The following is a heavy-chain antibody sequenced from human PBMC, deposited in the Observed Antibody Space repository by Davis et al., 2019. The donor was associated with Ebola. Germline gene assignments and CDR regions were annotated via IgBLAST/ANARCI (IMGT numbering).Heavy chain of an antibody. CDR2: ISGSGGST. J-gene: IGHJ4*02. CDR1: VITFSSYA. CDR3: ARVDWPVQFDF. D-gene: IGHD3-9*01. V-gene: IGHV3-23*01. Sequence: GGSLRLSCTDSVITFSSYAMTWVRQAPGKGLEWVSAISGSGGSTYYADSVKGRFTISRDNTKNSLFLQMNSLRDDETAVYYCARVDWPVQFDFWGQGTVVTVSS.